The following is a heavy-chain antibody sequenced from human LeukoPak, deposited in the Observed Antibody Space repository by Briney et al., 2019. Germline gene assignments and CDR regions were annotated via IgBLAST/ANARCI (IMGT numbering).Heavy chain of an antibody. Sequence: AGGSLRLSCAASGFTFSSNTMTWVRQAPGKGLEWVAVIWYDGSNKYYADSVKGRFTISRDNSKNTLYLQMISLRAEDTAVYYCARDGYSGSRAFDYWGQGTLVTVSS. CDR3: ARDGYSGSRAFDY. CDR2: IWYDGSNK. V-gene: IGHV3-33*08. CDR1: GFTFSSNT. J-gene: IGHJ4*02. D-gene: IGHD1-26*01.